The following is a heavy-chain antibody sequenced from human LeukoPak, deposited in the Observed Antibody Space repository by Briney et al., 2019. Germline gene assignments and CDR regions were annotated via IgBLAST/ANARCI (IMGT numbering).Heavy chain of an antibody. CDR1: GFTFSDYY. V-gene: IGHV3-11*01. CDR2: ISSSGSTI. Sequence: GGSLRLSCAASGFTFSDYYMSWIRQAPGKGLEWVSYISSSGSTIYYADSVKGRFTISRDNAKNSLYLQMNSLRAEDTAVYYCARPPYPLITIFGVVTPTPGYWGQGTLVTVSS. CDR3: ARPPYPLITIFGVVTPTPGY. D-gene: IGHD3-3*01. J-gene: IGHJ4*02.